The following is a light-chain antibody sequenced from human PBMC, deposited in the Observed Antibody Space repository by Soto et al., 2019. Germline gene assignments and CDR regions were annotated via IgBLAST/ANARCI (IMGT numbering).Light chain of an antibody. V-gene: IGKV3-20*01. J-gene: IGKJ5*01. CDR1: QSVSSIY. CDR3: QQYDSSPIT. Sequence: EIVLTQSPGTLSLSPGERATLSCRASQSVSSIYLAWYQQKPGQAPSLLIYSASSRATGIPDGFSGSGSGTDFTLTISRLEPEDFVVYYCQQYDSSPITFGRGTRLEIK. CDR2: SAS.